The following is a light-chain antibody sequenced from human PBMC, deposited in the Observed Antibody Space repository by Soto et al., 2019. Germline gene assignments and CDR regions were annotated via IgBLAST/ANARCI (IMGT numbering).Light chain of an antibody. CDR2: DVN. J-gene: IGLJ2*01. CDR1: SSDVGGSNY. V-gene: IGLV2-14*01. CDR3: SSYRSGSTLV. Sequence: QCALTQAASGSGSPGQSITISCTGTSSDVGGSNYVSWYQQHPGKAPKLMIYDVNNRPSGISNRFSGSKSGNTASLTISGLQAEDEADYYCSSYRSGSTLVFGGGTKLTVL.